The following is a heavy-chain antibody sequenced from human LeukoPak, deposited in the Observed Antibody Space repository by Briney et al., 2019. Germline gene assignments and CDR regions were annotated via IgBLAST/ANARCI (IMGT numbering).Heavy chain of an antibody. Sequence: ASVKVSCKASGYTFTDHYLHWVRQAPGQGLEWMGWINPNNDGTNYVQKFQGRVTVTWDSSLTTAYMELTSLRFEDSAVYYCARDRGDVIFVSWGQGTLVAVSS. D-gene: IGHD3/OR15-3a*01. CDR3: ARDRGDVIFVS. CDR2: INPNNDGT. J-gene: IGHJ5*02. CDR1: GYTFTDHY. V-gene: IGHV1-2*02.